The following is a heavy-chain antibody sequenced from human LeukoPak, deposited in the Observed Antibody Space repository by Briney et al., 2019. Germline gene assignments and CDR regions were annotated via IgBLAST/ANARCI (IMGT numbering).Heavy chain of an antibody. V-gene: IGHV3-48*03. CDR1: GISFSSYG. CDR3: ARVQGGWYYFDY. CDR2: ISSGGSTI. Sequence: PGGSLRLSCAASGISFSSYGMNWVRQAPGKGLEWVSYISSGGSTIYYADSVKGRFTISRDNAKKSLYLQMNSLRAEDTAVYYCARVQGGWYYFDYWGQGTLVTVSS. J-gene: IGHJ4*02. D-gene: IGHD2-15*01.